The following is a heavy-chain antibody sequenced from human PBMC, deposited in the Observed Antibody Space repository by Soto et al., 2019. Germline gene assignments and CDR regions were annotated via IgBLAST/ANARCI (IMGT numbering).Heavy chain of an antibody. V-gene: IGHV3-30-3*01. J-gene: IGHJ3*02. CDR3: AREVVVVPAARGAFDI. D-gene: IGHD2-2*01. CDR2: ISYDGSNK. Sequence: QVQLVESGGGVVQPGRSLRLSCAASGFTFSSYAMHWVRQAPGKGLEWVAVISYDGSNKYYADSVKGRFTISRDNSKNTLYLQMNSLSAEDTAVYYCAREVVVVPAARGAFDIWGQGTMVTVSS. CDR1: GFTFSSYA.